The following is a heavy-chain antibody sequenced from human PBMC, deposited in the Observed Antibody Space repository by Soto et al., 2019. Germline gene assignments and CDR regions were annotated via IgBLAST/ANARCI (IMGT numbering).Heavy chain of an antibody. CDR3: ARDRDYYGSGTTGD. CDR1: GFTFSDYY. CDR2: ISSSSSYT. D-gene: IGHD3-10*01. V-gene: IGHV3-11*06. Sequence: GGSLRLSCAASGFTFSDYYMSWIRQAPGKGLEWVSYISSSSSYTNYADSVKGRFTISRDNAKNSLYLQMNSLRAEDTAVYYCARDRDYYGSGTTGDWGQGTLVTVSS. J-gene: IGHJ4*02.